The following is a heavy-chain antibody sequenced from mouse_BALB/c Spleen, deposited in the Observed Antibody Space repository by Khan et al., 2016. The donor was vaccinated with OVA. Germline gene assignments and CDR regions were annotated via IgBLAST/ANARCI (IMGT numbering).Heavy chain of an antibody. Sequence: DLVKPGASVRLSCKASGYTFTSYWINWIKQRPGQGLEWIGRIAPGSGSTYYNEMFKDKATLTVDTSSSQAYIQLTSLSSEDSAVYYCARESYFGRSSYSIDYWGQGTTVTVSS. CDR1: GYTFTSYW. J-gene: IGHJ4*01. CDR2: IAPGSGST. CDR3: ARESYFGRSSYSIDY. V-gene: IGHV1S41*01. D-gene: IGHD1-1*01.